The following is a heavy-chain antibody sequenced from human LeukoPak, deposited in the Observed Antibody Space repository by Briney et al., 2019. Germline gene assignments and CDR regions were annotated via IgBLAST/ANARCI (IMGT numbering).Heavy chain of an antibody. Sequence: SETLSLTCTVSGGSISSGGYYWSWIRQHPGKGLEWIGYIYYSGSTYYNPSLKSRVTISVDTSKNQFSLKLSSVTAADTAVYYCARAAPYGGYSTFDYWGQGTLVTVSS. D-gene: IGHD5-12*01. V-gene: IGHV4-31*03. J-gene: IGHJ4*02. CDR1: GGSISSGGYY. CDR2: IYYSGST. CDR3: ARAAPYGGYSTFDY.